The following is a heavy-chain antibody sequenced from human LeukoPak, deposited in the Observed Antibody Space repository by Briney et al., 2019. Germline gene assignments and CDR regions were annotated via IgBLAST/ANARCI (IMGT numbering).Heavy chain of an antibody. CDR1: GFTFTSHD. D-gene: IGHD3-3*01. CDR2: MNPNSGNT. J-gene: IGHJ4*02. Sequence: ASVKVSCKASGFTFTSHDYNWVRQATGQGLEWMGWMNPNSGNTGYAQKFQGRVTMTRDTSTSTVYMELSSLRSEDTAVYYCARAYDFWSGYYDYWGQGTLVTVSS. V-gene: IGHV1-8*01. CDR3: ARAYDFWSGYYDY.